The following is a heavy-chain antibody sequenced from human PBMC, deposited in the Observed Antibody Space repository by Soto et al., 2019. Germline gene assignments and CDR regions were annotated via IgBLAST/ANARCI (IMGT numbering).Heavy chain of an antibody. CDR1: GFSLSTGVG. Sequence: QITLKESGPTLVKPTQTLTPTCTFSGFSLSTGVGVGWIRQPPGKALECLALIYWDDDKRYSSSLKSRLTITKDTSKNQVVLIMTNMDPVDTATYYCAHKSYYGSGSLDYWGQGILVTVSS. D-gene: IGHD3-10*01. V-gene: IGHV2-5*02. CDR3: AHKSYYGSGSLDY. CDR2: IYWDDDK. J-gene: IGHJ4*02.